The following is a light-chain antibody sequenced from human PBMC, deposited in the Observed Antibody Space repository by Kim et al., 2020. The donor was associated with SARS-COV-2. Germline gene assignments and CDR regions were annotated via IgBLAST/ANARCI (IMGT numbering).Light chain of an antibody. Sequence: QSALTQTASVSGSPGQSITISCTGTSSDVGGYNYVSWYQQHPGKAPKLMIYDVSNRPSGVSNRFSGSKSGNTASLTISGLQAEDEADYYCSSYTSSSTVFGGGTQLTVL. V-gene: IGLV2-14*03. CDR2: DVS. CDR1: SSDVGGYNY. CDR3: SSYTSSSTV. J-gene: IGLJ2*01.